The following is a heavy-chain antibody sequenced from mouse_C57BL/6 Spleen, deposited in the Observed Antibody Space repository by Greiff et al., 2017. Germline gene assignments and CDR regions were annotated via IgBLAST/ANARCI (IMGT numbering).Heavy chain of an antibody. Sequence: VQLQQPGAELVKPGASVKLSCKASGYTFTSYWMHWVKQRPGQGLEWIGMIHPNSGSTNYNEKFKSKATLTVDKSSSTAYMQLSSLTSEDSAVYYGARDYDYDGRFAYWGQGTLVTVSA. D-gene: IGHD2-4*01. CDR1: GYTFTSYW. J-gene: IGHJ3*01. CDR3: ARDYDYDGRFAY. CDR2: IHPNSGST. V-gene: IGHV1-64*01.